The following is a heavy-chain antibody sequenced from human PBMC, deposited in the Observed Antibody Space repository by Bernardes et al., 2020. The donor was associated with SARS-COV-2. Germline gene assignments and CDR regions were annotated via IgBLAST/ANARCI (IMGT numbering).Heavy chain of an antibody. CDR3: ARANGYGSGKEAVRFDP. D-gene: IGHD3-10*01. CDR1: GGSMTAGSYY. CDR2: IYRTGST. Sequence: SETLSLTCSVSGGSMTAGSYYWGWIRQTPGKGLEWIGSIYRTGSTYQNPSLKSRLTLSIDTSMNQFYLKLSSVTAADTAVYYCARANGYGSGKEAVRFDPWGQGTLVTVSS. J-gene: IGHJ5*02. V-gene: IGHV4-39*02.